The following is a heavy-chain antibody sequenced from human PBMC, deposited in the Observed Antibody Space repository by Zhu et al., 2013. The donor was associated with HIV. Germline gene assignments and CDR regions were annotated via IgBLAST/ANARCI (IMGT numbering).Heavy chain of an antibody. V-gene: IGHV1-2*02. CDR1: GYTFTGYY. D-gene: IGHD4-17*01. Sequence: QVQLVQSGAEVKKPGASVKVSCKASGYTFTGYYMHWVRQAPGQGLEWMGWINPNSGGTNYAQKFQGRVTMTRDTSISTAYMELSRLRSDDTAVYYCARVEVVDYGDYYEYFQHWGQGTLVTVSS. J-gene: IGHJ1*01. CDR3: ARVEVVDYGDYYEYFQH. CDR2: INPNSGGT.